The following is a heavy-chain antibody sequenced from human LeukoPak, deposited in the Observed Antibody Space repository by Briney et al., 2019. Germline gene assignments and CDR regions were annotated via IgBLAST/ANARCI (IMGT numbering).Heavy chain of an antibody. Sequence: SETLSLTCSVSDGSISTFYWSWIRQPPGKGLEWIGYIYYNGNTKYNPSLKSRVTISVDTSKNQFSLKVTSVTAADTAVYYCARTTRYCSGGSCYGAVENFDYWGQGTLVTVSS. CDR3: ARTTRYCSGGSCYGAVENFDY. CDR1: DGSISTFY. V-gene: IGHV4-59*01. CDR2: IYYNGNT. J-gene: IGHJ4*02. D-gene: IGHD2-15*01.